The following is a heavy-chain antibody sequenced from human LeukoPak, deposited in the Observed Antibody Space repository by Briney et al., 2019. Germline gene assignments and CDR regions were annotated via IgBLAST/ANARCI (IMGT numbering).Heavy chain of an antibody. D-gene: IGHD3-10*01. J-gene: IGHJ4*02. Sequence: PSETLSLTCAVYGGSFSGYYWSWIRQPPGKGLEWIGEINHSGSTNYNPSLKSRVTISVDTSKNQFSLKLSSVTAADTAVYYCARDHGSGSYIIGGFDYWGQGTLVTVSS. V-gene: IGHV4-34*01. CDR3: ARDHGSGSYIIGGFDY. CDR2: INHSGST. CDR1: GGSFSGYY.